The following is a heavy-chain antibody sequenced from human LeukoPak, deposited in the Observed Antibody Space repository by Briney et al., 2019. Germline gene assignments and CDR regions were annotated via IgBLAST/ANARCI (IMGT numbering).Heavy chain of an antibody. Sequence: QPGGSLRLAWAVSGFTFSNDWISWVRQAPGKGREWVANINQDGSATYYVVSVKGRFTISRDNAKTTLYLQMNSLRGEDTAVYYCAKPVSVDTAMVPCAYWGQGTLVAVSS. J-gene: IGHJ4*02. V-gene: IGHV3-7*02. D-gene: IGHD5-18*01. CDR1: GFTFSNDW. CDR2: INQDGSAT. CDR3: AKPVSVDTAMVPCAY.